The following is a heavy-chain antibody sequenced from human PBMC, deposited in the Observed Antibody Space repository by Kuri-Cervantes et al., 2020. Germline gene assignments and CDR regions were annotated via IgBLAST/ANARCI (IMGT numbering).Heavy chain of an antibody. CDR1: GFTFSSYA. V-gene: IGHV3-30-3*01. D-gene: IGHD3-22*01. Sequence: GESLKISCAASGFTFSSYAMHWVRQAPGKGLEWVAVISYDGSNKYYADSAKGRFTISRDNSKNTLYLQMNSLRAEDTAVYYCAKDRVYYYDSSDLYGMDVWGQGTTVTVSS. CDR3: AKDRVYYYDSSDLYGMDV. J-gene: IGHJ6*02. CDR2: ISYDGSNK.